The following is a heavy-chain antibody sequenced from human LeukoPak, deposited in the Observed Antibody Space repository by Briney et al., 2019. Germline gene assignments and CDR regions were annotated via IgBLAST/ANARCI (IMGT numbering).Heavy chain of an antibody. CDR2: INPNSGGT. V-gene: IGHV1-2*02. J-gene: IGHJ5*02. CDR3: ARWEWLVPDVNWFDP. CDR1: GYTFTGYY. Sequence: ASVKVSCKASGYTFTGYYMHWVRQAPGQGLEWMGWINPNSGGTNYAQKFQGRVTMTRDTSISTAYMELSRLRSDDTAVYYCARWEWLVPDVNWFDPWGQGTLVTVSS. D-gene: IGHD6-19*01.